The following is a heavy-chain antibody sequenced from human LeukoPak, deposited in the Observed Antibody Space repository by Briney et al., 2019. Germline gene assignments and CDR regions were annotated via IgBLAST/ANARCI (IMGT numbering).Heavy chain of an antibody. CDR1: GGSINSYY. J-gene: IGHJ5*02. CDR2: IFSSGNT. Sequence: SETLSLTCTVSGGSINSYYWSWIRQPAGKGLEWTGRIFSSGNTIYNPSLQSRVTMSVDTSKNQFPLRLNSVTAADTAVYYCARSPHRLIGHWFDPWGQGTLVTVSS. CDR3: ARSPHRLIGHWFDP. D-gene: IGHD3-16*01. V-gene: IGHV4-4*07.